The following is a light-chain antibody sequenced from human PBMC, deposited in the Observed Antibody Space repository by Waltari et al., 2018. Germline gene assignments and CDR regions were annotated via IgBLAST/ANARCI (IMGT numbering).Light chain of an antibody. J-gene: IGLJ2*01. CDR2: KDT. CDR3: QSAHPNTGVV. CDR1: KLSSQY. V-gene: IGLV3-25*03. Sequence: SSELTQPPSVSVSPGQTPRIPCSGDKLSSQYVYWYQQKPGQTPIILIRKDTERPSGVPERFSGSTSGTTVTLTITGVQPEDEADYYCQSAHPNTGVVFGGGTKLTVL.